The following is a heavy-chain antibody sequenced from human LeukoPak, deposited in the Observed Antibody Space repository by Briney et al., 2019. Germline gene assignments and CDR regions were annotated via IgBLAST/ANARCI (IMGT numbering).Heavy chain of an antibody. Sequence: GGSLRLSCAASGFTFSDYYMSWIRQAPGKGLEWVSYISSSGSTIYYADSVKGRFIISRDNAKNSLYLQMNSLRAEDTAVYYCARGTYDFWSGYPDSFDYWGQGTLVTVSS. CDR1: GFTFSDYY. CDR2: ISSSGSTI. CDR3: ARGTYDFWSGYPDSFDY. J-gene: IGHJ4*02. D-gene: IGHD3-3*01. V-gene: IGHV3-11*04.